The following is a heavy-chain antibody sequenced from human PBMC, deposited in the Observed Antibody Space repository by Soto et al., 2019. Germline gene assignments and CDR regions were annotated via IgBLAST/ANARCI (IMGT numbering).Heavy chain of an antibody. CDR1: GGTFSSYA. V-gene: IGHV1-69*12. J-gene: IGHJ5*02. CDR3: ARVRAGSWSGFDP. D-gene: IGHD1-26*01. CDR2: IIPIFGTA. Sequence: QVQLVQSGAEVKKPGSSVKVSCKASGGTFSSYAISWVRQAPGQGLEWMGGIIPIFGTANYAQKFQGRVTITADESMGTVYIELNSLSAEATALYYCARVRAGSWSGFDPWGQGTLVTVSS.